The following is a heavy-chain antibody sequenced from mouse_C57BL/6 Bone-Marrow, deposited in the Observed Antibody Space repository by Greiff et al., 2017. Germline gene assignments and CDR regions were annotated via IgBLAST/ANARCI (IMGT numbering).Heavy chain of an antibody. CDR2: ISDGGSYT. J-gene: IGHJ2*01. CDR3: AREGLGGLRLYFDY. D-gene: IGHD2-4*01. Sequence: EVQLVESGGGLVKPGGSLKLSCAASGFTFSSYAMSWVRQTPEKRLEWVATISDGGSYTYYPDNVKGRFTISRDNAKNNLYLQMSHLKSEDTAMYYCAREGLGGLRLYFDYWGQGTTLTVSS. V-gene: IGHV5-4*01. CDR1: GFTFSSYA.